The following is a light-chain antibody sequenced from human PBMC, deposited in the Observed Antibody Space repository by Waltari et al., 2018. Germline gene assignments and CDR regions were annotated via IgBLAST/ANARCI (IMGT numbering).Light chain of an antibody. CDR2: DTS. CDR1: TGPVTSRHY. CDR3: LLSYTGVRV. Sequence: QAGVSQEPSLTVSPGGTVTLTSGATTGPVTSRHYPYWIQQRPGQAPTTLIFDTSNKHSWTPARFSGSLIGGKAALTLTGALPEDEAEYFCLLSYTGVRVFGGGTKLTV. V-gene: IGLV7-46*01. J-gene: IGLJ2*01.